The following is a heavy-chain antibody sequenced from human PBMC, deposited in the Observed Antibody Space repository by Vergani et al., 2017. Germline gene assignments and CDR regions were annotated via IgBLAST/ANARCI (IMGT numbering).Heavy chain of an antibody. CDR3: ARGRQWRLTEYLYGMDV. CDR2: INTNSGNP. D-gene: IGHD6-19*01. Sequence: QVQLLQSGSELKTPGASVRISCEASGYTFTNYPLIWVRQAPGKGLEFMGWINTNSGNPTYAPGFTGRFVFSLDTSVSTAYLQLSGLKAEDSAVYYCARGRQWRLTEYLYGMDVWVRGTTVTVSS. CDR1: GYTFTNYP. J-gene: IGHJ6*02. V-gene: IGHV7-4-1*02.